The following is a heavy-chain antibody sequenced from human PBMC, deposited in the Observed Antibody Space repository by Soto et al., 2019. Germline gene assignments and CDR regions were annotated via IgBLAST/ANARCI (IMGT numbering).Heavy chain of an antibody. D-gene: IGHD3-22*01. CDR1: GSSISSSSYY. CDR2: IYYIGSS. Sequence: PSETLSLTCTVSGSSISSSSYYWGWIRQPPGKGLGWIGNIYYIGSSHSNPSLNSRVTISVDTSKNQISLKLSSVTATDTAVHYCARWVGVVNNFDYWGQGTLVTVSS. V-gene: IGHV4-39*01. CDR3: ARWVGVVNNFDY. J-gene: IGHJ4*02.